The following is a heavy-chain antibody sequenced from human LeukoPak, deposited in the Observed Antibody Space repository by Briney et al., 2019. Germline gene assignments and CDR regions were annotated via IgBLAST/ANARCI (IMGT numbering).Heavy chain of an antibody. Sequence: GGSLRLSCAASGFTFSSYAMNWVRQAPGEGLEWVSYISSSGSTIYYADSVKGRFTISRDNAKNSLYLQMNSLRAEGTAVYYCAELGITMIGGVWGKGTTVTISS. CDR2: ISSSGSTI. D-gene: IGHD3-10*02. J-gene: IGHJ6*04. V-gene: IGHV3-48*03. CDR1: GFTFSSYA. CDR3: AELGITMIGGV.